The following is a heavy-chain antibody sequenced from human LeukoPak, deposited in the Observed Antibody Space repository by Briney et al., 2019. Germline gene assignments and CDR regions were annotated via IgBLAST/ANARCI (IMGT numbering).Heavy chain of an antibody. V-gene: IGHV4-34*01. CDR2: INHSGST. D-gene: IGHD5-18*01. CDR3: ASGLEKYSYGYVEWFDP. J-gene: IGHJ5*02. CDR1: GGSFSGYY. Sequence: PSETLSLTCAVYGGSFSGYYWSWIRQPPGKGLEWSGEINHSGSTNYNPSLKSRVTISVDTSKNQFSLKLSSVTAADTAVYYCASGLEKYSYGYVEWFDPRGQGTLVTVSS.